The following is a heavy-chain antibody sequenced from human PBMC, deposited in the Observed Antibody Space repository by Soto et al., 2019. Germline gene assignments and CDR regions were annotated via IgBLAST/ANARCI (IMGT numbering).Heavy chain of an antibody. J-gene: IGHJ5*02. V-gene: IGHV1-69*12. CDR3: ATSYCISTSCYENWFDP. CDR1: GGTFSSYA. D-gene: IGHD2-2*01. Sequence: QVQLVQSGAEVKKPGSSVKVSCKASGGTFSSYAISWVRQSPGQGLEWMGGIIPIFGTANYAQKCQGRVTITADESTSTAYMELSSLRSEDTAVDYWATSYCISTSCYENWFDPWGQGTLVTVSS. CDR2: IIPIFGTA.